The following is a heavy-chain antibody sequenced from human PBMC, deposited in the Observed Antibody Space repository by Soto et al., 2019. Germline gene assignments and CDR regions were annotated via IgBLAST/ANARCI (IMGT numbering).Heavy chain of an antibody. CDR3: TRYPYTSRYSYYGMDV. V-gene: IGHV3-49*03. CDR1: GFNFGDYA. J-gene: IGHJ6*02. D-gene: IGHD6-13*01. CDR2: IRSVTYGEKT. Sequence: GGSLRLSCTTSGFNFGDYAMSWFRLAPGKGLDWVGIIRSVTYGEKTEYAASVRGRFTISRDNSKSIDYLQMNSLASEDTAVYYCTRYPYTSRYSYYGMDVWGQWTTVTVSS.